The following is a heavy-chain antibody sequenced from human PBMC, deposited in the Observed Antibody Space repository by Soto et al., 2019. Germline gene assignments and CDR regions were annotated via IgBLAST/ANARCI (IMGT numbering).Heavy chain of an antibody. CDR2: FDPEDGET. J-gene: IGHJ4*02. V-gene: IGHV1-24*01. Sequence: ASVKVSCKVSGYTLTELSMHWVRQAPGKGLEWMGGFDPEDGETIYAQKFQGRVTMTEDTSTDTAYMELSSLRSEDMAVYSCATNSSSSWWGFDYWGQGTLVTVSS. D-gene: IGHD6-13*01. CDR1: GYTLTELS. CDR3: ATNSSSSWWGFDY.